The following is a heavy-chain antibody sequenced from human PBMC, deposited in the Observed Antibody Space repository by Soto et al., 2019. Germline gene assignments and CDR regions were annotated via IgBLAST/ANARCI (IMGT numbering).Heavy chain of an antibody. CDR2: IYNSRST. Sequence: TSETLSLTCTVSGGSISSYYWSWIRQPPGKGLEWIGYIYNSRSTNYNSSLEIRVTISVDTSKTHFSLKLSSVTAADTAVYYCARHHDSWGQGTLVTVSS. CDR1: GGSISSYY. CDR3: ARHHDS. J-gene: IGHJ4*02. V-gene: IGHV4-59*08.